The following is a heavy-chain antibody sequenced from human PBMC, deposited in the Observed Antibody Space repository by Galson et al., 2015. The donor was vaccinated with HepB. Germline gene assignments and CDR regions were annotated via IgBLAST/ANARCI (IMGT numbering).Heavy chain of an antibody. Sequence: SLRLSCAASGFNFGAYWLSWVRQGPRGGLEWVANIKQDGSEKKYVDSVKGRFTISRDNANNLLYLQMNNLRVEDTAVYYCATEPPRHFSGGFDYWGRGTMVTVSS. V-gene: IGHV3-7*03. CDR3: ATEPPRHFSGGFDY. CDR2: IKQDGSEK. CDR1: GFNFGAYW. D-gene: IGHD6-19*01. J-gene: IGHJ4*02.